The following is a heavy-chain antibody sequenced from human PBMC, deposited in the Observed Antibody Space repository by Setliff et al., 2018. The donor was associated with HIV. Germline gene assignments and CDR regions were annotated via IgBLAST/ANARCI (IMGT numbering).Heavy chain of an antibody. D-gene: IGHD3-16*01. V-gene: IGHV4-61*02. CDR3: ASRSSYVPLYYYYMDV. J-gene: IGHJ6*03. CDR1: GDSISSGSYY. Sequence: SETLSLTCTVSGDSISSGSYYWSWIRQPAGKGLEWIGRIYTTGTTDYNPSLKTRVSMSIDTSKNQFSLNLTSVTAADTAVYYCASRSSYVPLYYYYMDVWGKGTTVTVSS. CDR2: IYTTGTT.